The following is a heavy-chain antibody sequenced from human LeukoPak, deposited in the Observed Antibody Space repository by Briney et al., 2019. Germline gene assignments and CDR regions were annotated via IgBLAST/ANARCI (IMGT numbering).Heavy chain of an antibody. V-gene: IGHV4-61*02. J-gene: IGHJ4*02. CDR2: TYTSGSN. CDR1: GGSISGGSYY. CDR3: AREVYDSSGYYLDY. Sequence: PSETLSLTCTVSGGSISGGSYYWSCTRQPAGKGLEWNGRTYTSGSNNSNPSLKSQVTTPETTTKNQFSLKLSPVTAADTAVYYCAREVYDSSGYYLDYWGQGTLVTVSS. D-gene: IGHD3-22*01.